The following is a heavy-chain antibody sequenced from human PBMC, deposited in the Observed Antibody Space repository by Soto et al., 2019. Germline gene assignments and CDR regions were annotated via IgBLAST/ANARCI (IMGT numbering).Heavy chain of an antibody. D-gene: IGHD3-10*01. CDR2: ITSGGSNI. V-gene: IGHV3-11*01. CDR3: ARDIRGAN. Sequence: QVQLVESGGGLVKPGVSLRLSCTASGFTFTDHYMTWIRQTPGNGLEWVSYITSGGSNIYYADSVRGRFTISRDNAKNSVYLQMSSLRAEDTAVYYCARDIRGANWGQGTLVIVSS. CDR1: GFTFTDHY. J-gene: IGHJ4*02.